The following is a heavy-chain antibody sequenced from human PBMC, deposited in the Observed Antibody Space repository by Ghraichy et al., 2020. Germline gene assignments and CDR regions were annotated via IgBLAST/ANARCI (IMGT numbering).Heavy chain of an antibody. V-gene: IGHV3-74*01. CDR3: ARTGYCSSTNCYNWFDP. CDR1: GFTFRTYW. Sequence: LSLTCAASGFTFRTYWMHWVRQAPGKGLVWVSRINSDGSSTSYADSVKGRFTISRDNAKNTLYLQMNSLRAEDTAVYYCARTGYCSSTNCYNWFDPWGQGTLVTVSS. CDR2: INSDGSST. D-gene: IGHD2-2*01. J-gene: IGHJ5*02.